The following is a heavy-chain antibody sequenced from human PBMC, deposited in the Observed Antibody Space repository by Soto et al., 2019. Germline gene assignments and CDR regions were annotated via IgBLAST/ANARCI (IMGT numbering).Heavy chain of an antibody. Sequence: QVQLVESGGGVVRPGRSLRLSCAASRFSFSDYGMHWVRQAPGKGLEWVAVISHYETKKYFEDSVKGRFTISRDNSKNTVYLQLSSLRVEDTAVYYCAKDWVGGSNRYQLDKWGQGTLVIVSS. V-gene: IGHV3-30*18. J-gene: IGHJ4*02. CDR1: RFSFSDYG. D-gene: IGHD1-26*01. CDR2: ISHYETKK. CDR3: AKDWVGGSNRYQLDK.